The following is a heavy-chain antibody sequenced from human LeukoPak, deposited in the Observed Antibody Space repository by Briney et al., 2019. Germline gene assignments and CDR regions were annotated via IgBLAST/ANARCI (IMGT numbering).Heavy chain of an antibody. D-gene: IGHD5-18*01. CDR2: IYYSGST. CDR1: GGSISSGGYY. J-gene: IGHJ4*02. Sequence: SETLSLTCTVSGGSISSGGYYWSWIRQHPGKGLEWIGYIYYSGSTYYNPSLRSRVTISVDTSKNQFSLKVNSVTAADTAVYYCARRGYTYGTIDYWGQGTLVTVSS. CDR3: ARRGYTYGTIDY. V-gene: IGHV4-31*03.